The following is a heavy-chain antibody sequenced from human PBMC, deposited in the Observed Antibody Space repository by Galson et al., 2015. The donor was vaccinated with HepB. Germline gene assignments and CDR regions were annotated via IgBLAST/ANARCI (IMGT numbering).Heavy chain of an antibody. CDR3: AEGDSLYSSIDY. J-gene: IGHJ4*02. V-gene: IGHV3-30*04. CDR1: GFTFSSYA. Sequence: SLRLSCAASGFTFSSYAMHWVRQAPGKGLEWVAVISYDGSNKYYADSVKGRFTISRDNSKNTLYLQMNSLRAEDTAVYYCAEGDSLYSSIDYWGQGTLVTVSS. CDR2: ISYDGSNK. D-gene: IGHD6-13*01.